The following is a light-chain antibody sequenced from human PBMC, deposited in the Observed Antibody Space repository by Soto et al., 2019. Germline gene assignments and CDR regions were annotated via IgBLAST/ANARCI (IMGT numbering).Light chain of an antibody. CDR2: DTS. CDR1: QTIGKY. Sequence: DIQLTQSPSSLSATVGDRVTITCRPSQTIGKYLNWYQQEPGKAPKLLIYDTSYLQSGVPSRFSGSASGTDFPLSINNLRPEDFATYYCQQSFSIPFTFGPGTKVDIK. J-gene: IGKJ3*01. V-gene: IGKV1-39*01. CDR3: QQSFSIPFT.